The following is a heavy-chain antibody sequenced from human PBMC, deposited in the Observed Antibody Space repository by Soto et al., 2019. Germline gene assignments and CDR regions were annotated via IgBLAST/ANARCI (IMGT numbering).Heavy chain of an antibody. D-gene: IGHD6-6*01. Sequence: GGSLRVSCAASGFIFGDYAMHWVRQAPGKGLEWVSGISWNSGSIGYADSVKGRFTISRDNAKNSLYLQMNSLRAEDTALYYCAKDMEEYSSSKFDYWGQGTLVTVSS. J-gene: IGHJ4*02. CDR1: GFIFGDYA. CDR3: AKDMEEYSSSKFDY. V-gene: IGHV3-9*01. CDR2: ISWNSGSI.